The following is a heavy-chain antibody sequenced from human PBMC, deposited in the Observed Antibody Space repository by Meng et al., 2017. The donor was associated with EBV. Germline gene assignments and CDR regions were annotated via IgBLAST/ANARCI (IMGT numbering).Heavy chain of an antibody. CDR2: INPNSGGT. D-gene: IGHD6-19*01. CDR1: GYTFTGYY. CDR3: ARVGIAVAGTGDY. V-gene: IGHV1-2*06. J-gene: IGHJ4*02. Sequence: LVQAGAAGKKPGAAVKVSCKAFGYTFTGYYIHWVRQAPGQGREWMGRINPNSGGTNYAQKFQGRVTMTRDTSISTAYMELSRLRSDDTAVYYCARVGIAVAGTGDYWGQGTLVTVSS.